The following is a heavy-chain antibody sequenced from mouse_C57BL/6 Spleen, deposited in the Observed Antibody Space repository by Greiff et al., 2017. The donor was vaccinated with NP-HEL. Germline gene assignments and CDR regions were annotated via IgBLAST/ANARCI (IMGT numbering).Heavy chain of an antibody. Sequence: EVKLVESEGGLVQPGSSMKLSCTASGFTFSDYYMAWVRQVPEKGLEWVANINYDGSSTYYLDSLKSRFIISRDNAKNILYLQMSSLKSEDTATYYCARETGQLGQYYFDYWGQGTTLTVSS. D-gene: IGHD4-1*02. CDR3: ARETGQLGQYYFDY. V-gene: IGHV5-16*01. J-gene: IGHJ2*01. CDR2: INYDGSST. CDR1: GFTFSDYY.